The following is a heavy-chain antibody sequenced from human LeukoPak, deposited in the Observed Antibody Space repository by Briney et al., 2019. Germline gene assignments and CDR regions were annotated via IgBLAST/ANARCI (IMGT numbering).Heavy chain of an antibody. V-gene: IGHV3-23*01. J-gene: IGHJ4*02. CDR1: GFTFSSYA. Sequence: GGSLRLSCAASGFTFSSYAMNWVRQAPGKGLEWVSGISGSGVSTFYADSVKGRFTISRDNSKNTQYLQMNSLRAEDTAVYYCAKGASTWFYFDYWGQGTLVTVSS. D-gene: IGHD6-13*01. CDR2: ISGSGVST. CDR3: AKGASTWFYFDY.